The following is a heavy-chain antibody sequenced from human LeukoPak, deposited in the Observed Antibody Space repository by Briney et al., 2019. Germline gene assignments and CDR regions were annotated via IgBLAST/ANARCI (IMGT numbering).Heavy chain of an antibody. J-gene: IGHJ4*02. CDR1: GGTFSSYA. CDR2: IIPILGIA. CDR3: ASGERGYNPFAFDY. V-gene: IGHV1-69*04. D-gene: IGHD5-24*01. Sequence: ASVKVSCKASGGTFSSYAISWVRQAPGQGLEWMGRIIPILGIANYAQKFQGRVTITADKSTSTAYMELSSLRSEDTAVYYCASGERGYNPFAFDYWGQGTLVTVSS.